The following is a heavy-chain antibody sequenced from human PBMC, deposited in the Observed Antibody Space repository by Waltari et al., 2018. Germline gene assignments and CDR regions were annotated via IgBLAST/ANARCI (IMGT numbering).Heavy chain of an antibody. CDR2: IYYSGST. V-gene: IGHV4-59*01. CDR1: GGSISSYY. D-gene: IGHD2-15*01. CDR3: ARGRCSGGSCYSGRYAFDI. Sequence: QVQLQESGPGLVKPSETLSLTCTVSGGSISSYYWSWIRQPPGKGLEWIGYIYYSGSTNYNPSLKSRVTISVDTSKNQFSLKLSSVTAADTAVYYCARGRCSGGSCYSGRYAFDIWGQGTMVTVSS. J-gene: IGHJ3*02.